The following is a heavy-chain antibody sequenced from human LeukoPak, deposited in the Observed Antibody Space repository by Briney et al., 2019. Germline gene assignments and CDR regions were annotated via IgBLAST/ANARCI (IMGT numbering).Heavy chain of an antibody. V-gene: IGHV1-46*01. CDR2: INPSGGGT. CDR3: ARGSSLRPDDY. Sequence: ASVKVSCKASGGTFSSYAISWVRQAPGQGLEWMGIINPSGGGTSYAQKFQGRVTMTRDTSTSTVYMELSSLRFEDTAMYYCARGSSLRPDDYWGQGTLVTVSS. D-gene: IGHD3-10*01. J-gene: IGHJ4*02. CDR1: GGTFSSYA.